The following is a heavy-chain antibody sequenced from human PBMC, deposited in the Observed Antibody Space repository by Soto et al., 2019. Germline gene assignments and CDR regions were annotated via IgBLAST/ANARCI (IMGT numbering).Heavy chain of an antibody. V-gene: IGHV1-69*01. CDR2: IIPIFGTA. J-gene: IGHJ6*02. CDR3: ARDKGVRQHVETTYYYYYGMDV. Sequence: QVQLVQPGAEVKKPGSSVKVSCKASGGTLSSYDISWVRQAPGQGLEWMGGIIPIFGTANYAQKFQGRVTITANESTSTGYKELSSLRSEDTAVYYCARDKGVRQHVETTYYYYYGMDVWGQGSTVTVSS. CDR1: GGTLSSYD. D-gene: IGHD3-10*01.